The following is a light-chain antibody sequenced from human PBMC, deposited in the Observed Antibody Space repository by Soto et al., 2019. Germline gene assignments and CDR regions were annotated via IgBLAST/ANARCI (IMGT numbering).Light chain of an antibody. CDR2: LNSDGSH. V-gene: IGLV4-69*01. Sequence: QSVLTQSPSASASLGASVKLTCTLSSGHSSYTIAWHQQHPEKGPRYLMNLNSDGSHSKGDGIPDRFSGSSSGAERYLTISSLQSEDEADYYCQTWATGIPAVFGGGTQLTVL. CDR1: SGHSSYT. CDR3: QTWATGIPAV. J-gene: IGLJ7*01.